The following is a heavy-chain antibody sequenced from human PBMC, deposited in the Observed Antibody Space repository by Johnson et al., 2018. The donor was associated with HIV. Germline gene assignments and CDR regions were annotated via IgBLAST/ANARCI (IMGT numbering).Heavy chain of an antibody. CDR3: AREGDMIVVVAAFDI. Sequence: VQLVESGGGLVQPGGSLRLSCAASGISFSSYAMSWVRQAPGKGLEWVSAISDSGGSTYYADSVKGRFTISRDNSKKTRYLQMNSLRAEDTAVYYCAREGDMIVVVAAFDIWGQGTMVIVSS. V-gene: IGHV3-23*04. D-gene: IGHD3-22*01. CDR2: ISDSGGST. J-gene: IGHJ3*02. CDR1: GISFSSYA.